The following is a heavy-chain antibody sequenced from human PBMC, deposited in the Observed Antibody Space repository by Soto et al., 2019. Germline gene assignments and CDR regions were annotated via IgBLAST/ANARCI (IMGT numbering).Heavy chain of an antibody. CDR2: ISSSSSYT. CDR1: GFTFSYYY. Sequence: LILSGAASGFTFSYYYMSWIRQAPGKGLEWVSYISSSSSYTNYADSVKGRFTISRDNAKNSLYLQMNSLRAEDTAVYYCARVRPPNNWFDPWGQGTLVTVSS. V-gene: IGHV3-11*06. J-gene: IGHJ5*02. CDR3: ARVRPPNNWFDP.